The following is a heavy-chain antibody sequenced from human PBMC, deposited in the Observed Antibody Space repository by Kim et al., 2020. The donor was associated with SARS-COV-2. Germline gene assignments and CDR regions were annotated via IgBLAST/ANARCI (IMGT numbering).Heavy chain of an antibody. V-gene: IGHV1-18*01. CDR3: ARGDSVHVLQANCGGDCYLNYYGMDV. CDR2: ISAYNGNT. D-gene: IGHD2-21*02. J-gene: IGHJ6*02. Sequence: ASVKVSCKASGYTFTSYGISWVRQAPGQGLEWMGWISAYNGNTNYAQKLQGRVTMTTDTSTSTAYMELRSLRSDDTAVYYCARGDSVHVLQANCGGDCYLNYYGMDVWGQGTTVTVSS. CDR1: GYTFTSYG.